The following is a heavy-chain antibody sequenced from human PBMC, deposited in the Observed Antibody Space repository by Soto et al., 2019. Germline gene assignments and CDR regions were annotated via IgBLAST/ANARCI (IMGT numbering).Heavy chain of an antibody. D-gene: IGHD5-12*01. J-gene: IGHJ6*02. Sequence: ASVKVSCKASGGTFSSYAISWVRQAPGQGLEWMGGIIPIFGTANYAQKFQGRVTITADESTSTAYTELSSLRSEDTAVYYCARDFISSVASATAYYYYGMDVWGQGTTVTVSS. V-gene: IGHV1-69*13. CDR2: IIPIFGTA. CDR1: GGTFSSYA. CDR3: ARDFISSVASATAYYYYGMDV.